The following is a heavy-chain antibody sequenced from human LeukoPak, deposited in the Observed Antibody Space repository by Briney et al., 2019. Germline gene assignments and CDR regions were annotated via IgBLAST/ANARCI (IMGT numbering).Heavy chain of an antibody. CDR3: ALSSSWYGGFFDY. Sequence: SCKTSGFTFSSYGMHWVRQAPGKGLEWVAVISYDGSNKYYADSVKGRFTISRDNSKNTLYLQMNSLRAEDTAVYYCALSSSWYGGFFDYWGQGTLVTVSS. D-gene: IGHD6-13*01. CDR2: ISYDGSNK. V-gene: IGHV3-30*03. CDR1: GFTFSSYG. J-gene: IGHJ4*02.